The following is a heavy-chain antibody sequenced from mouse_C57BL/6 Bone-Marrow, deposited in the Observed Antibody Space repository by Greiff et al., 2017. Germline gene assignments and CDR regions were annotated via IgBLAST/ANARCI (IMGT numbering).Heavy chain of an antibody. V-gene: IGHV1-78*01. CDR2: IYPRDGST. Sequence: QVQLKQSDAGLVKPGASVKISCEVSGYTFTDHTIHWMKQRPEQGLEWIGYIYPRDGSTKYNEKFKGQATLTADKSYSTAYMQLNSLTSEDSSVYFCARSDGYFWYFDVWGTGTTVTVSS. CDR3: ARSDGYFWYFDV. J-gene: IGHJ1*03. D-gene: IGHD2-3*01. CDR1: GYTFTDHT.